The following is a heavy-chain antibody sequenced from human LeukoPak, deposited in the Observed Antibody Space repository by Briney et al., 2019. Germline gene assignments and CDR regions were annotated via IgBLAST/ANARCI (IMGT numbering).Heavy chain of an antibody. CDR1: GGSISSYY. CDR2: IYCSGST. J-gene: IGHJ4*02. D-gene: IGHD4-17*01. Sequence: ASETLSLTCTVSGGSISSYYWSWIRQPPGKGLEWIGYIYCSGSTNYNPSLKSRVTISVDTSKNQFSLKLSSVTAADTAVYYCARGPTVTPRYWGQGTLVTVSS. V-gene: IGHV4-59*01. CDR3: ARGPTVTPRY.